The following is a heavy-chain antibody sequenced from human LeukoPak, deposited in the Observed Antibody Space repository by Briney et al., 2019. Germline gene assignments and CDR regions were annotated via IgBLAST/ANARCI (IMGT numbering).Heavy chain of an antibody. CDR3: AKIGYSTLYYFDY. CDR2: ISGSGGST. J-gene: IGHJ4*02. D-gene: IGHD6-13*01. CDR1: GFTFSSYA. V-gene: IGHV3-23*01. Sequence: GGSLRLSCAASGFTFSSYAMSWVRQAPGKGLEWVSAISGSGGSTYYADSVKGRFTISRHNSKNTLYLQMNSLRAEDTAVYYCAKIGYSTLYYFDYWGQGTLVTVSS.